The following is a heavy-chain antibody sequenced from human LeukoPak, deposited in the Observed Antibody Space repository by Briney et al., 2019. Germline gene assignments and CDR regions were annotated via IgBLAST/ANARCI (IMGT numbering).Heavy chain of an antibody. V-gene: IGHV1-69*13. CDR3: ARMDMESYDILTGYYGY. J-gene: IGHJ4*02. CDR1: RGTFSSYA. CDR2: IIPIFGIA. Sequence: ASVKVSCKASRGTFSSYAISWVRQAHGQGLEGMGGIIPIFGIANYAQKFQGRVTITADESTSTAYMELSSLRSEDTAVYYCARMDMESYDILTGYYGYWGQGTLVTVSS. D-gene: IGHD3-9*01.